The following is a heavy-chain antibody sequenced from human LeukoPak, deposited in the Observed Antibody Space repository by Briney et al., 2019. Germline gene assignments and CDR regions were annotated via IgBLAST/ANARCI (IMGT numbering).Heavy chain of an antibody. J-gene: IGHJ4*02. V-gene: IGHV1-18*01. CDR2: ISAYNGNT. D-gene: IGHD3-16*02. CDR3: ARAYDYVWGSYRGANFDY. Sequence: ASVKVSCKASGYTFTSYGISWVRQAPGQRLVWMGWISAYNGNTNYAQKLQGRVTMTTDTSTSTAYMELMSLRSDDTAVYYCARAYDYVWGSYRGANFDYWGQGTLVTVSS. CDR1: GYTFTSYG.